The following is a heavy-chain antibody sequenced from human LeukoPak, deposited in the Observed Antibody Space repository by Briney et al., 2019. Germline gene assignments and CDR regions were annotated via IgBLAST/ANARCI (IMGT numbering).Heavy chain of an antibody. J-gene: IGHJ4*02. V-gene: IGHV3-23*01. CDR2: IYDDNT. CDR1: GFTVSAYA. D-gene: IGHD3-10*01. CDR3: AARKVRGVWFYLDY. Sequence: GVSLRLSCAASGFTVSAYAMAWVRQAPGKGLEWVSTIYDDNTYYADSVKGRFANSTDNSKNTLYLQMNSLGVEDTAVYFCAARKVRGVWFYLDYWGQGTLVTVSS.